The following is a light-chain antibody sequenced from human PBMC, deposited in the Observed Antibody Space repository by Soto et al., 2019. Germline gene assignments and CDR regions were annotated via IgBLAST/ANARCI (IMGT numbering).Light chain of an antibody. CDR1: QSISSW. Sequence: DIQMTQSPSTLSASVGDRVTITCRASQSISSWLAWYQQKPGKAPKLLIYDASSLESGVPSRFSGSGSGTEFTLTISSLQPDDVAAYYCQQYPTFGQGTKVEIK. CDR3: QQYPT. J-gene: IGKJ1*01. CDR2: DAS. V-gene: IGKV1-5*01.